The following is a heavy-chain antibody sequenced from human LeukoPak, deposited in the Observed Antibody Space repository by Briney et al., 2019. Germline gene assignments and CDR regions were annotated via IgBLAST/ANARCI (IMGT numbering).Heavy chain of an antibody. CDR1: GFTFSIYS. J-gene: IGHJ4*02. CDR2: IGSTSGAI. V-gene: IGHV3-48*01. D-gene: IGHD3-16*01. Sequence: PGGSLRLSCAASGFTFSIYSMNWVRQAPGKGLQWVSYIGSTSGAIYYADSVKGRFTISRDNAKNSLYLQMNSLRAEDTAVYYCARDANDYASPPDYWGQGTLVTVSS. CDR3: ARDANDYASPPDY.